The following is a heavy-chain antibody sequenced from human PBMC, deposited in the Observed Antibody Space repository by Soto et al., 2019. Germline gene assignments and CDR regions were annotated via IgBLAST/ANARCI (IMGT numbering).Heavy chain of an antibody. CDR3: AKVVAAVDY. CDR1: GFTFDDYA. J-gene: IGHJ4*02. V-gene: IGHV3-9*01. Sequence: GGSLRLSCAASGFTFDDYAMHWVRQAPGKGLEWVSGISWNSGSIGYADSVKGRFTISRDNAKNSLYLQMNSLRAEDTALYYCAKVVAAVDYWGQGTLVTVSS. D-gene: IGHD6-13*01. CDR2: ISWNSGSI.